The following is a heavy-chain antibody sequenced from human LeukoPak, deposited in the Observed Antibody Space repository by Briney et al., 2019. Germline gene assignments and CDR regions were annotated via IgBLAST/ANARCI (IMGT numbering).Heavy chain of an antibody. J-gene: IGHJ4*02. Sequence: GGSLRLSCAASGFTFSSHSMNWDRQAPGKGLEWVSYISSSSSTIYYADSVKGRFTISRDNAKNSLYLQMNSLRAEDTAVYYCARGAYYYEDWGQGTLVTVSS. CDR2: ISSSSSTI. CDR1: GFTFSSHS. V-gene: IGHV3-48*01. CDR3: ARGAYYYED. D-gene: IGHD3-22*01.